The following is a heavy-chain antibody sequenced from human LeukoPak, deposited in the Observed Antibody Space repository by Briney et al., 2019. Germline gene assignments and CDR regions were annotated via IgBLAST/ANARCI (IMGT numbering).Heavy chain of an antibody. J-gene: IGHJ4*02. CDR1: GFTFDDYA. CDR3: AKGPSGNEGDYFDY. V-gene: IGHV3-9*01. CDR2: ISWNSGSI. D-gene: IGHD1-1*01. Sequence: SGRSLRLSCAASGFTFDDYAMHWVRQAPGKGLEWVSGISWNSGSIGYADSVKGRFTISRDNAKNSLYLQMNSLRAEDTALYYCAKGPSGNEGDYFDYWGQGTLVTVSS.